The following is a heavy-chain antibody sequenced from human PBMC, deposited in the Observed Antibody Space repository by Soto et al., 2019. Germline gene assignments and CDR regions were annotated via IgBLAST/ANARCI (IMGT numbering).Heavy chain of an antibody. CDR3: AREQAHIVLMVYASYFDY. D-gene: IGHD2-8*01. CDR1: GFTFSSYA. J-gene: IGHJ4*02. CDR2: ISYDGSNK. V-gene: IGHV3-30-3*01. Sequence: PGGSLRLSCAASGFTFSSYAMHWVRQAPGKGLEWVAVISYDGSNKYYADSVKGRFTISRDNSKNTLYLQMNSLRAEDTAVYYCAREQAHIVLMVYASYFDYWGQGTLVTVSS.